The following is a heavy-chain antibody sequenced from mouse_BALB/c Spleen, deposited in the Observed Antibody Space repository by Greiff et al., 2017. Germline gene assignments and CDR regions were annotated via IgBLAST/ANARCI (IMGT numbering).Heavy chain of an antibody. J-gene: IGHJ1*01. CDR1: GYTFTSYW. V-gene: IGHV1-87*01. Sequence: QVQLKQSGAELARPGASVKLSCKASGYTFTSYWMQWVKQRPGQGLEWIGAIYPGDGDTRYTQKFKGKATLTADKSSSTAYMQLSSLASEDSAVYYCARVPPIYYGNYDWYFDVWGAGTTVTVSS. CDR3: ARVPPIYYGNYDWYFDV. CDR2: IYPGDGDT. D-gene: IGHD2-1*01.